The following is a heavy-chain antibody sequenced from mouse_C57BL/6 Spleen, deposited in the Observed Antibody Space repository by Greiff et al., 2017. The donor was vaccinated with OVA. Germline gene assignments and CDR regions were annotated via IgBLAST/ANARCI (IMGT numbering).Heavy chain of an antibody. Sequence: EVMLVESGGGLVQPGGSLSLSCAASGFTFTDYYMSWVRQPPGKALEWLGFIRNKANGYTTEYSASVKGRCTISRDNSQSILYLQMNALRAEDSATYYCARYRYGKGYFDYWGQGTTLTVSS. V-gene: IGHV7-3*01. CDR1: GFTFTDYY. J-gene: IGHJ2*01. CDR2: IRNKANGYTT. D-gene: IGHD2-1*01. CDR3: ARYRYGKGYFDY.